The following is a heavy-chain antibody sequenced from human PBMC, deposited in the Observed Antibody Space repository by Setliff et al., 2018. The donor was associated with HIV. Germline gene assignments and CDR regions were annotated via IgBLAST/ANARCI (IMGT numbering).Heavy chain of an antibody. CDR2: INHSGST. V-gene: IGHV4-34*01. J-gene: IGHJ6*02. CDR3: ARATVTVDFYYYGLDV. CDR1: GGSSSDYY. D-gene: IGHD4-17*01. Sequence: KPSETLSLTCAVYGGSSSDYYWSWIRQPPGKGLEWIGEINHSGSTNYNPSLKSRVTISVDTSKNQFSLKLSSATAADTAVYYCARATVTVDFYYYGLDVWGQGTTVTVSS.